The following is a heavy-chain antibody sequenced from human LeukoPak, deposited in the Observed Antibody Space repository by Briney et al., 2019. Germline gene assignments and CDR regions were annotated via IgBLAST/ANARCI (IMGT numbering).Heavy chain of an antibody. D-gene: IGHD3-10*01. CDR3: ARDKGFGESSYMDV. V-gene: IGHV1-18*01. CDR1: GYTFTSYG. CDR2: ISAYNGNT. J-gene: IGHJ6*03. Sequence: ASVKVSCTASGYTFTSYGISWVRQAPGQGLEWMGWISAYNGNTNYAQKLQGRVTMTTDTSTSTAYMELRSLRSDDTAVYYCARDKGFGESSYMDVWGKGTTVTVSS.